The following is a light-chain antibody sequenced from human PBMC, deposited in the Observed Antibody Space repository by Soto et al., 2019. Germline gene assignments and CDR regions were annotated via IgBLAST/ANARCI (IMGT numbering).Light chain of an antibody. V-gene: IGKV3-20*01. CDR3: QQYGGSPLIT. Sequence: EIVLTQSPGTLYLSPGERATLSCRASQSVSSTYLAWYQQKPGRAPRLLIYAASSRATGIPDRFSGSGSGTGFTLAISKLEPEDFAVYYCQQYGGSPLITFGQGTRLEIK. CDR2: AAS. CDR1: QSVSSTY. J-gene: IGKJ5*01.